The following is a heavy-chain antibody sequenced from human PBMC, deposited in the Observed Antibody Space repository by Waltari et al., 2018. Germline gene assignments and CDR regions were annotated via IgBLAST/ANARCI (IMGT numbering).Heavy chain of an antibody. CDR1: GGSISSYY. CDR2: IYTSGST. CDR3: AGGLSSRSSYYFDY. D-gene: IGHD6-13*01. Sequence: QVQLQESGPGLVKPSETLSLTCTVSGGSISSYYWSWIRQPAGKGLEWIGRIYTSGSTNHIPSLKGRIPKSVDTTNNQFAPELGFVTAADTAVYYCAGGLSSRSSYYFDYWGQGTLVTVSS. J-gene: IGHJ4*02. V-gene: IGHV4-4*07.